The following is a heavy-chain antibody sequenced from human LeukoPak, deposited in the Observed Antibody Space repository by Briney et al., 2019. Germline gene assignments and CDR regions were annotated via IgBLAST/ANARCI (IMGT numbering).Heavy chain of an antibody. CDR2: ISAHNGNT. V-gene: IGHV1-18*01. D-gene: IGHD3-9*01. CDR3: ARQSMTGHERGDDAFDI. J-gene: IGHJ3*02. CDR1: GYTFSRYG. Sequence: ASVKVSCKASGYTFSRYGISWVRQAPGQGLEWMGWISAHNGNTNYAQKFQGRVAMTTDTSTSTAYMELRSLRSDDAAVYYCARQSMTGHERGDDAFDIWGQGTMVTVSS.